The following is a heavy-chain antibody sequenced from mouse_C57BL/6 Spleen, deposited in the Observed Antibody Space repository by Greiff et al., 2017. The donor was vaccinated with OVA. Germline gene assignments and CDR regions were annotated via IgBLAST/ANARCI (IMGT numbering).Heavy chain of an antibody. Sequence: EVKLMESGGGLVKPGGSLKLSCAASGFTFSSYAMSWVRQTPEKRLEWVATISDGGSYTYYPDNVKGRFTISRDNAKNNLYLQMSHLKSEDTAMYYCARDGGSTVVAKGYAMDYWGQGTSVTVSS. D-gene: IGHD1-1*01. V-gene: IGHV5-4*01. J-gene: IGHJ4*01. CDR1: GFTFSSYA. CDR3: ARDGGSTVVAKGYAMDY. CDR2: ISDGGSYT.